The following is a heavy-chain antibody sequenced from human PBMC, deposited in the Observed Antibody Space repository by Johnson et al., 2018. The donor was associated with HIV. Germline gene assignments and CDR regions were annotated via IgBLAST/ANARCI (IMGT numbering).Heavy chain of an antibody. CDR2: IKDDGSEK. V-gene: IGHV3-7*03. D-gene: IGHD1-26*01. CDR1: GFTFRSYW. J-gene: IGHJ3*02. Sequence: VQLVESGGGLVQPGGSLRLSCAASGFTFRSYWMSWVRQAPGKGLEWVANIKDDGSEKSYVDSVKGRFTISRDNAKNSLYLQMSSLRAEDTAIYYCARDWSWRGSLKGGGAFDIWGQGTLVTVSA. CDR3: ARDWSWRGSLKGGGAFDI.